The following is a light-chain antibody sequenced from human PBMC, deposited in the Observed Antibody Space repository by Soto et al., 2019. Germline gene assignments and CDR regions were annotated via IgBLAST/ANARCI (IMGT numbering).Light chain of an antibody. J-gene: IGKJ1*01. Sequence: EIVLTQSPGTLSLSPGERATLSCRASQSVSSSYLAWYQQKPGQAPRLLIYGASSRATGIPDRFSGSGSGTDFTLTISRREPEDLAVYYCQQYGSSPHTFGQGTKVEIK. CDR2: GAS. V-gene: IGKV3-20*01. CDR3: QQYGSSPHT. CDR1: QSVSSSY.